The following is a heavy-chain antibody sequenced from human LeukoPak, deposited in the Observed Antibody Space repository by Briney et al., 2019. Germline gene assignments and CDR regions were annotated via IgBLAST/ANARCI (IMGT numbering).Heavy chain of an antibody. D-gene: IGHD5-18*01. J-gene: IGHJ4*02. CDR2: IYYSGST. Sequence: SETLSLTCTVSGGSISSSSYYWGWIRQPPGKGLEWIGSIYYSGSTYYNPSLKSRVTISVDTSKNQFSLKLSSVTAADTAVYYCARHGTPVTFYYFDYWGQGTLVTVS. V-gene: IGHV4-39*01. CDR1: GGSISSSSYY. CDR3: ARHGTPVTFYYFDY.